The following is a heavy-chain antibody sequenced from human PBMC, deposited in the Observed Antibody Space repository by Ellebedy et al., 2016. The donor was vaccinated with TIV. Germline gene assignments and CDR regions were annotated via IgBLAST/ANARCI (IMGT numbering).Heavy chain of an antibody. CDR2: ISGSGGST. CDR3: ARDDYGDLFFDY. J-gene: IGHJ4*02. D-gene: IGHD4-17*01. CDR1: GFTFSSYA. V-gene: IGHV3-23*01. Sequence: GGSLRLXXAASGFTFSSYAMSWVRQAPGKGLEWVSAISGSGGSTYYADSVKGRFTISRDNSKNTLYLQMNSLRAEDTAVYYCARDDYGDLFFDYWGQGTLATVSS.